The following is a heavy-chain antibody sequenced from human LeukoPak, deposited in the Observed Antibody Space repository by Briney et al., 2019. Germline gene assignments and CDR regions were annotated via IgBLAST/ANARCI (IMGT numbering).Heavy chain of an antibody. Sequence: PSETLSLTCAVSSGSIFTSNWWSWVRQPPGKGLEWIGQIFHSGSTSYSPSLKSRVTISVDKSKNQFSLKLTSVTAADTAVYYCARDEPLVRGLYYWGQGTLVTVSS. J-gene: IGHJ4*02. CDR2: IFHSGST. CDR1: SGSIFTSNW. D-gene: IGHD3-10*01. V-gene: IGHV4-4*02. CDR3: ARDEPLVRGLYY.